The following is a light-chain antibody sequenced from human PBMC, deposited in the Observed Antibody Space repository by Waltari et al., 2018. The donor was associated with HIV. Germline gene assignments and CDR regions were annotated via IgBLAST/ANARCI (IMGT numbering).Light chain of an antibody. V-gene: IGKV3-11*01. CDR1: PTLSSD. Sequence: EIVLTQSPATLPLFQGERSTLLCSASPTLSSDLAWYQQKPGEAPRLLIYYSSNRATGIPARFSGSGSGTDFTLTISSLEPEDCAVYYCQQRSNWPPYTFGQGTKLEIK. CDR3: QQRSNWPPYT. J-gene: IGKJ2*01. CDR2: YSS.